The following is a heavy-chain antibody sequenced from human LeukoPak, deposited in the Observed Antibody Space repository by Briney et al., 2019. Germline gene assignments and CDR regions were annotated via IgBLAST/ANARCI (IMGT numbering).Heavy chain of an antibody. CDR1: GGSISSGSYY. J-gene: IGHJ3*02. V-gene: IGHV4-61*02. Sequence: SQTLSLTCTVPGGSISSGSYYWSWIRQPAGKGLEWIGRIYTSGSTNYNPSLKSRVTISVDTSKNQFSLKPSSVTAADTAVYYGARGSSYVHLDAFDIWGQGTMVTVSS. D-gene: IGHD1-1*01. CDR3: ARGSSYVHLDAFDI. CDR2: IYTSGST.